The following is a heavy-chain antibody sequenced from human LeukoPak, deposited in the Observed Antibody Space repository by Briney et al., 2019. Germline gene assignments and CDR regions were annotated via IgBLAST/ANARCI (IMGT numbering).Heavy chain of an antibody. D-gene: IGHD2/OR15-2a*01. CDR1: GGSISSSSYY. CDR2: IYYSGST. Sequence: SETLSLTCTVSGGSISSSSYYWGWIRQPPGKGLEWIGSIYYSGSTYYNPSLKSGVTISVDTSKNQFSLKLSSVTAADTAVYYCASGPEYFHDAFDIWGQGTMVTVSS. J-gene: IGHJ3*02. V-gene: IGHV4-39*07. CDR3: ASGPEYFHDAFDI.